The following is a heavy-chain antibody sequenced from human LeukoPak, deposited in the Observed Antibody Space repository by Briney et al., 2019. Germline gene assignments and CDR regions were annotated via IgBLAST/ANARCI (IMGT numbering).Heavy chain of an antibody. V-gene: IGHV1-46*01. CDR1: GYTFTNHY. CDR3: ARVGYSSGWYAYFDY. J-gene: IGHJ4*02. Sequence: ASVKVSCKASGYTFTNHYMHWVRQAPGQGLEWMGIINPSAGATTYAQKFQGRVTMTRDTSASTVYMELSSLRSEDTAVYYCARVGYSSGWYAYFDYWGQGTLVTVSS. CDR2: INPSAGAT. D-gene: IGHD6-19*01.